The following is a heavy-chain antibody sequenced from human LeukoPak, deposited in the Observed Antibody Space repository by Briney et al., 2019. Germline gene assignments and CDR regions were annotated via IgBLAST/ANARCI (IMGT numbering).Heavy chain of an antibody. V-gene: IGHV1-69*05. CDR2: IIPIFGTA. D-gene: IGHD3-22*01. Sequence: SVKVSCKASGGTSSSYAISWVRQAPGQGLEWMGRIIPIFGTANYAQKFQGRVTITTDESTSTAYMELSSLRSEDTDVYYCARDTPHIYYDTSGYSFDHWGQGTLVTVSS. CDR3: ARDTPHIYYDTSGYSFDH. J-gene: IGHJ4*02. CDR1: GGTSSSYA.